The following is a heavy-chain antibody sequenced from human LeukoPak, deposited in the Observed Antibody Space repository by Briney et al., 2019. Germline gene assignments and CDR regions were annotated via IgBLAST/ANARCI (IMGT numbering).Heavy chain of an antibody. CDR1: GFTFDDYT. J-gene: IGHJ4*02. CDR2: ISSSSSYI. V-gene: IGHV3-21*01. Sequence: GGSLRLSCAASGFTFDDYTMHWVRQAPGKGLEWVSSISSSSSYIYYADSVKGRFTISRDNAKNSLYLQMNSLRAEDTAVYYCAREKGDIVVVVAALDYWGQGTLVTVSS. CDR3: AREKGDIVVVVAALDY. D-gene: IGHD2-15*01.